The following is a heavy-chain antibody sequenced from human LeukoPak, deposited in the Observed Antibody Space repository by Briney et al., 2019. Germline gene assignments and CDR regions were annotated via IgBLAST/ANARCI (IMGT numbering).Heavy chain of an antibody. J-gene: IGHJ3*02. CDR1: GGSFSGYY. V-gene: IGHV4-59*10. Sequence: SETLSLTCAVYGGSFSGYYWSWIRQPAGKGLEWIGRIYTSGSTNYNPSLKSRVTMSVDTSKNQFSLKLSSVTAADTAVYYCASNDAFDIWGQGTMVTVSS. CDR2: IYTSGST. CDR3: ASNDAFDI.